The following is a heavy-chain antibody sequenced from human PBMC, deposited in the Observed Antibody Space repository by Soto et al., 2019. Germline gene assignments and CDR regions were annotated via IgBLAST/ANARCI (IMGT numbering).Heavy chain of an antibody. CDR2: IYYRGNA. Sequence: QLQLQESGPGLVKPSETLSLTCSVSDDSINSDKYYWGWIRQPPGKGLEWIGSIYYRGNAYYNPAFQTRVTISPDKSRSQFSLKLNSVTAADSAVYFCARLEGLATISYYFDFWGPGALVTVSS. CDR3: ARLEGLATISYYFDF. D-gene: IGHD3-9*01. J-gene: IGHJ4*02. V-gene: IGHV4-39*01. CDR1: DDSINSDKYY.